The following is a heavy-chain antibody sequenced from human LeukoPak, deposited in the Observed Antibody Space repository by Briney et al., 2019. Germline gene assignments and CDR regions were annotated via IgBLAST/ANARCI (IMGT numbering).Heavy chain of an antibody. J-gene: IGHJ3*02. CDR2: IYSGGSI. Sequence: GGSLRLSCAASGLIVSSNYMTWVRQAPGKGLEWVSVIYSGGSIYYADSVKGRFTISRDNSRNTLYLQRNSLRAEDTAVYYCARALNGFDIWGPGTLVTVSS. CDR1: GLIVSSNY. V-gene: IGHV3-53*01. CDR3: ARALNGFDI.